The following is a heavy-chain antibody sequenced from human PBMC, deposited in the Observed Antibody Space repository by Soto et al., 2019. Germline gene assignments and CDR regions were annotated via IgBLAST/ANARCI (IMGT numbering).Heavy chain of an antibody. D-gene: IGHD3-10*01. CDR1: GFTFSSYG. V-gene: IGHV3-30*18. CDR2: ISYDGSNK. J-gene: IGHJ4*02. CDR3: AKRRSGDYFDY. Sequence: GGSLRLSCAASGFTFSSYGMHWVRQAPGKGLEWVAVISYDGSNKYYADSVKGRFTISRDNSKNTLYLQMNSLRAEDTAVYYCAKRRSGDYFDYWGQGTLVTVSS.